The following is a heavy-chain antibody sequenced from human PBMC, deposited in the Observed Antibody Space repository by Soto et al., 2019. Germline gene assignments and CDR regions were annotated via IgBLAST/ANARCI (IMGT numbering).Heavy chain of an antibody. CDR1: GYSFTSYW. V-gene: IGHV5-10-1*01. CDR2: IDPSDSYT. Sequence: GESLKISCKGSGYSFTSYWISWVRQMPGKGLEWMGRIDPSDSYTNYSPSFQGHVTISADKSISTAYLQWSSLKASDTAMYYCARHGVVPAARDDGYYYGMDVWGQGTTVTAP. CDR3: ARHGVVPAARDDGYYYGMDV. D-gene: IGHD2-2*01. J-gene: IGHJ6*02.